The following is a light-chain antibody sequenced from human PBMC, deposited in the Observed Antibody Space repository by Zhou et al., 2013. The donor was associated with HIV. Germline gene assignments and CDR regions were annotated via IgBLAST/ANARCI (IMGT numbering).Light chain of an antibody. CDR2: AAS. J-gene: IGKJ4*01. V-gene: IGKV3-15*01. Sequence: EVVMTQSPATLSVSPGDRATLSCRASQSVSTNLAWYQQKPGQAPRLLIYAASTRATGIPARFSGSGSWTEFTLTISSMQSEDFAVYYCQQRSNWPRAFGGGTKVEIK. CDR1: QSVSTN. CDR3: QQRSNWPRA.